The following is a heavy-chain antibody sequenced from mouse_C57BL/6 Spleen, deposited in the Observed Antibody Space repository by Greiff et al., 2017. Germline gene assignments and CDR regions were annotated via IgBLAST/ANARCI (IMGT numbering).Heavy chain of an antibody. CDR2: ILPGSGST. J-gene: IGHJ4*01. D-gene: IGHD5-1*01. V-gene: IGHV1-9*01. CDR3: TIVPLYAMDY. CDR1: GYTFTGYW. Sequence: QVQLKESGAELMKPGASVKLSCKATGYTFTGYWIEWVKQRPGHGLEWIGEILPGSGSTNYTEKFKGTATFTADTSSNTDFKHLSRLTTEDSTIYYCTIVPLYAMDYWGQGTSVTVAS.